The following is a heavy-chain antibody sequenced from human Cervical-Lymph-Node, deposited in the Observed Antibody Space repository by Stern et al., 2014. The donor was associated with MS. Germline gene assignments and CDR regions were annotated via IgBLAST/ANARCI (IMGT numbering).Heavy chain of an antibody. V-gene: IGHV1-8*01. Sequence: VQLVESWAEVKKPGASVQVSCKASGYTFPDYDINWVRQVTGQGREWMGWMNPNSGPPGHAHKFQGRFTTIPDISISNTYMEQSRLRSEDTAVYFCARDDRNSWENFDYWGQGTLVTVSS. J-gene: IGHJ4*02. CDR2: MNPNSGPP. D-gene: IGHD6-13*01. CDR3: ARDDRNSWENFDY. CDR1: GYTFPDYD.